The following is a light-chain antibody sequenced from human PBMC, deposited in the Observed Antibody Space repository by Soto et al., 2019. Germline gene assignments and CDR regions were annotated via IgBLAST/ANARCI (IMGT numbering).Light chain of an antibody. J-gene: IGKJ2*01. V-gene: IGKV3-20*01. CDR3: QQYASSPVYT. CDR1: QSVSINY. Sequence: EIVLTQSPGTLSLSPGERATLSCRASQSVSINYLAWYQQKPGQAPRLLLYGASSRATGIPDRFSGSGSGTDFTLTISRLEPEDFALYYCQQYASSPVYTFGQGTKLEIK. CDR2: GAS.